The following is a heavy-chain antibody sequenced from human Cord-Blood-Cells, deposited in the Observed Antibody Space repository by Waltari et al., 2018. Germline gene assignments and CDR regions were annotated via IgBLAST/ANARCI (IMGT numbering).Heavy chain of an antibody. CDR3: ASQGPESGY. V-gene: IGHV4-39*01. CDR2: IYYCGST. CDR1: GGSISSSSYY. D-gene: IGHD3-10*01. Sequence: QLQLQESGPGLVKPSETLSPTCTVSGGSISSSSYYWGWIRQPPGKGLEWIGSIYYCGSTYYNPSLKSRVTISVDTSKNQFSLKLSSVTAADTAVYYCASQGPESGYWGQGTLVTVSS. J-gene: IGHJ4*02.